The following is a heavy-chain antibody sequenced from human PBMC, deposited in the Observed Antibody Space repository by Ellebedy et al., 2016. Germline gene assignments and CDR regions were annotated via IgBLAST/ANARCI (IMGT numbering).Heavy chain of an antibody. CDR2: IYSGGST. CDR3: ARVPSTARGPWDAFDI. CDR1: GFTVSSNY. J-gene: IGHJ3*02. V-gene: IGHV3-53*01. Sequence: GGSLRLSCAASGFTVSSNYMSWVRQAPGKGLEWVSVIYSGGSTYYADSVKGRFTISRDNSKNTLYLQMNSMRAEDTAVYYCARVPSTARGPWDAFDIWGQGTMVTVSS. D-gene: IGHD4-17*01.